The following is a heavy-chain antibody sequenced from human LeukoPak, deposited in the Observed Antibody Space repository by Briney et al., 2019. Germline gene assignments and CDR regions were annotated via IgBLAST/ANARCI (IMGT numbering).Heavy chain of an antibody. CDR1: GYTFTSYG. CDR2: ISAYNGNT. CDR3: ARALTGHSSGRFDY. Sequence: ASVKVSCKASGYTFTSYGISWVRQAPGQGLQWMGWISAYNGNTNYAQKLQGRVTMTTDTSTSTAYMELRSLRSDDTAVYYCARALTGHSSGRFDYWGQGTLVTVSS. D-gene: IGHD6-19*01. V-gene: IGHV1-18*01. J-gene: IGHJ4*02.